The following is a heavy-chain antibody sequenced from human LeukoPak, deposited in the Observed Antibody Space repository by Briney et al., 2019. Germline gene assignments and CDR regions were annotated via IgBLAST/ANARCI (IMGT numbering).Heavy chain of an antibody. D-gene: IGHD5-12*01. J-gene: IGHJ4*02. CDR3: ASTVDIVATVDY. CDR2: INHSGST. CDR1: GGSFSGYY. V-gene: IGHV4-34*01. Sequence: ETLSLTCAVYGGSFSGYYWSWIRQPPGKGLEWIGEINHSGSTNYNPSLKSRVTISVDTSKNQFSLKLSSVTAADTAVYYCASTVDIVATVDYWGQGTLVTVSS.